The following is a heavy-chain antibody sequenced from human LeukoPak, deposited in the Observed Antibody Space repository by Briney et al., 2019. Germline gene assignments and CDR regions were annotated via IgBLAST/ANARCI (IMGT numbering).Heavy chain of an antibody. Sequence: PGGSLRLSCAASGFTFSSYAMSWVRRAPGKGLEWVSAISGSGGSTYYADSVKGRFTISRDNSKNTLYLQMNSLRAEGTAVYYCALGIVVVQSPNAFDIWGQGTMVTVSS. J-gene: IGHJ3*02. CDR2: ISGSGGST. CDR3: ALGIVVVQSPNAFDI. CDR1: GFTFSSYA. V-gene: IGHV3-23*01. D-gene: IGHD3-22*01.